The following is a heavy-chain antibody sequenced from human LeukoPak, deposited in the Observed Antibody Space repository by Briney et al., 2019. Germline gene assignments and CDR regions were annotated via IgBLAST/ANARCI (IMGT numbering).Heavy chain of an antibody. J-gene: IGHJ6*02. CDR3: ARVRSFNSYDYAMDV. V-gene: IGHV3-33*01. CDR1: GFSFSRYG. Sequence: GGSLRLSCEASGFSFSRYGMHWVRQTPDEGLEWVAVIWYDGSSAYYADSVKGRFTVSRDNSKNTLFLQMNSLRAEDTAVYYCARVRSFNSYDYAMDVWGRGTTVTVSS. CDR2: IWYDGSSA. D-gene: IGHD3-10*01.